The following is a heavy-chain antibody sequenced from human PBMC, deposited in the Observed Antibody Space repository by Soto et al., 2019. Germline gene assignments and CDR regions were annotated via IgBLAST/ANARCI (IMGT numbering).Heavy chain of an antibody. Sequence: ASVKVSCKASGYTFTSYAMHWVRQAPGQRLEWMGWINAGNGNTKYSQKFQGRVTITRDTSASTAYMELSSLRSEDTAVYYCARDDIGYCSGGSCYSDMSVYWGQGTLVTSPQ. J-gene: IGHJ4*02. CDR1: GYTFTSYA. D-gene: IGHD2-15*01. V-gene: IGHV1-3*01. CDR2: INAGNGNT. CDR3: ARDDIGYCSGGSCYSDMSVY.